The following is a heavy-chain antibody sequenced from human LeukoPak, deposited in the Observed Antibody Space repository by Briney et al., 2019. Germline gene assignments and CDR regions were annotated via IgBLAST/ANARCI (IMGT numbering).Heavy chain of an antibody. D-gene: IGHD6-13*01. CDR3: AKDALQYSSSWLVPHFHYFDY. CDR2: ISGSGGST. Sequence: GGSLKLSCAASGFTFSSYAMSWVRQAPGKGLEWVSAISGSGGSTYYADSVKGRFTISRDNSKNALYLQMNSLRAEDTAVYYCAKDALQYSSSWLVPHFHYFDYWGQGTLVTVSS. J-gene: IGHJ4*02. V-gene: IGHV3-23*01. CDR1: GFTFSSYA.